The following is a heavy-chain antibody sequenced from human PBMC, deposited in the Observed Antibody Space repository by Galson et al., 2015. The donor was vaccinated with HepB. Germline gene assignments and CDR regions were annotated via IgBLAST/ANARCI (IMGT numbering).Heavy chain of an antibody. CDR3: AKEEESVGVINPPTFDY. CDR1: GFTFSSYG. CDR2: ISYDGSNK. J-gene: IGHJ4*02. D-gene: IGHD3-10*01. Sequence: SLRLSCAASGFTFSSYGMHWVRQAPGKGLEWVAVISYDGSNKYYADSVKGRFTISRDNSKNTLYLQMNSLRAEDTAVYYCAKEEESVGVINPPTFDYWGQGTLVTASS. V-gene: IGHV3-30*18.